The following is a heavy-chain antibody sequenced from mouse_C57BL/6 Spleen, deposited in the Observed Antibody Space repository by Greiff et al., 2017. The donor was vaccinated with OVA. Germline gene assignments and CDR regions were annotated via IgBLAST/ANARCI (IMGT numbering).Heavy chain of an antibody. D-gene: IGHD2-5*01. Sequence: QVQLQQPGAELVRPGSSVKLSCKASGYTFTSYWMHWVKQRPIQGLEWIGNIDPSDSETHYNQKFKDKATLTVDKSSSTAYMQLSSLTSEDSAVYYCAVHYSNYYFDYWGQGTTLTVSS. CDR2: IDPSDSET. CDR1: GYTFTSYW. CDR3: AVHYSNYYFDY. V-gene: IGHV1-52*01. J-gene: IGHJ2*01.